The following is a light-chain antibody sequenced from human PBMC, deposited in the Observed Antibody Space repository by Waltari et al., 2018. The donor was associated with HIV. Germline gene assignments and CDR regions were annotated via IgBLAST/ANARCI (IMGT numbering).Light chain of an antibody. CDR1: QSVSNN. J-gene: IGKJ1*01. CDR3: QQYNKWPPWT. V-gene: IGKV3-15*01. CDR2: CAS. Sequence: VMTQSPATLSVSPGERVTLSCRAGQSVSNNLAWYQQKPGQAPRLLIYCASTRATGIPARFSGSGSGTEFTRTISSLQSEDSAVYYCQQYNKWPPWTFGQGTKVEIK.